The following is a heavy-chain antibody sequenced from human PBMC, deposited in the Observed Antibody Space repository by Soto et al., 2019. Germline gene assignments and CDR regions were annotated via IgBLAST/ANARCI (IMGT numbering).Heavy chain of an antibody. CDR2: INGGGGST. V-gene: IGHV3-23*01. D-gene: IGHD4-17*01. CDR1: GFTFSSYA. J-gene: IGHJ5*02. Sequence: EVQVLESGGRSVQPGGSLRLSCAASGFTFSSYAMGWVRQAPGKGLEWVSKINGGGGSTYYAESVKGRFTLSRDNSKKTIHLQMNSLRAEGTAVYYCTKEGDYGDLNWFDPWGQGTLVTVSS. CDR3: TKEGDYGDLNWFDP.